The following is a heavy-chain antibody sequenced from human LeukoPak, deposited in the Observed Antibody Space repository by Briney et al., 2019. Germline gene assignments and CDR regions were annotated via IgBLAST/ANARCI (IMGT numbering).Heavy chain of an antibody. CDR1: GFTFSNFW. CDR3: ARCSGWAFKN. CDR2: INQDGSEK. J-gene: IGHJ4*02. Sequence: GGSLRLSCAASGFTFSNFWMSWVRQAPGKGLEWVANINQDGSEKNYVDSVKGRFTISRDSAKNSLYLQMDSLRAEDTAIYYCARCSGWAFKNWGQGALVTVSS. D-gene: IGHD6-19*01. V-gene: IGHV3-7*01.